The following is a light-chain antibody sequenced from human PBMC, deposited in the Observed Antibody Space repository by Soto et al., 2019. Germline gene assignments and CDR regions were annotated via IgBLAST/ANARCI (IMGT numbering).Light chain of an antibody. Sequence: EVVLTQSPATLSLSPGERATLSCRASQSVNNYLAWYQQKPGQAPRLLIYDTSNRATGVPARFSGSGSGADFTLTISSLEPEDFAVYYCQQRYNWPPTWTFGPGTKVDIK. CDR3: QQRYNWPPTWT. V-gene: IGKV3-11*01. CDR2: DTS. CDR1: QSVNNY. J-gene: IGKJ1*01.